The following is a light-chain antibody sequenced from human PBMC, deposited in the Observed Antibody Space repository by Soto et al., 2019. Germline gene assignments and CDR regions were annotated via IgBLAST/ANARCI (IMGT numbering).Light chain of an antibody. CDR2: DAS. Sequence: DIQMTQSPSTLSASVGDRVTITCRASQSISSWLAWYQQKPGKAPKLLIYDASSLESGVPSRFSVSGSGTEFTLTISSLQPDDFATYYCQQYNSSTWTFGQGTKVEI. CDR3: QQYNSSTWT. V-gene: IGKV1-5*01. CDR1: QSISSW. J-gene: IGKJ1*01.